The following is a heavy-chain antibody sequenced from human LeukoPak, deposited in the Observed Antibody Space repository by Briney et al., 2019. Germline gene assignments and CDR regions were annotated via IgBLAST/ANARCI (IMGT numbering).Heavy chain of an antibody. CDR2: IYSGGST. CDR3: GRCIAVAAPAY. D-gene: IGHD6-19*01. CDR1: GFTVSSNY. J-gene: IGHJ4*02. V-gene: IGHV3-53*01. Sequence: GGSLRLSCAASGFTVSSNYMTWVRQAPGKGLEWVSVIYSGGSTYYADSVKGRFTISRDNSKNTLYLQMNSLRAEDTAVYYCGRCIAVAAPAYLGQGTLVTVSS.